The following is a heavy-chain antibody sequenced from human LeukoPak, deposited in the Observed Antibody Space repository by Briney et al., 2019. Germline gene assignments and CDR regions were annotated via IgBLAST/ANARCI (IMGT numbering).Heavy chain of an antibody. CDR1: GFTFSSYS. CDR2: ISSSSSYI. D-gene: IGHD3-10*01. Sequence: GGSLRLSCAASGFTFSSYSMNWVRQAPGKGLEWVSSISSSSSYIYYADSVKGRFTISRDNAKNSLYLQTNSLRAEDTAVYYCARAVLCGSGIASWGQGTLVTVSS. J-gene: IGHJ4*02. CDR3: ARAVLCGSGIAS. V-gene: IGHV3-21*01.